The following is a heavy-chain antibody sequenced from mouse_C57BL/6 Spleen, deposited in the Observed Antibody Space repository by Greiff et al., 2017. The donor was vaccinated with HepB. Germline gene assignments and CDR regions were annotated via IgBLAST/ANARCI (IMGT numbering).Heavy chain of an antibody. D-gene: IGHD1-1*01. CDR1: GYTFTNYW. CDR3: ARSGYYYGSSPSYFDY. V-gene: IGHV1-63*01. CDR2: IYPGGGYT. Sequence: QVQLKQSGAELVRPGTSVKMSCKASGYTFTNYWIGWAKQRPGHGLEWIGDIYPGGGYTNYNEKFKGKATLTADKSSSTAYMQFSSLTSEDSAIYYCARSGYYYGSSPSYFDYWGQGTTLTVSS. J-gene: IGHJ2*01.